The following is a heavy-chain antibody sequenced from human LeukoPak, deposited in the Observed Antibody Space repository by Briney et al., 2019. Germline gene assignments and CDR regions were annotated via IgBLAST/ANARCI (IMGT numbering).Heavy chain of an antibody. CDR3: ARGRYSGSYVDY. D-gene: IGHD1-26*01. CDR1: GYTFTSYG. V-gene: IGHV1-2*02. CDR2: INPNSGGT. Sequence: ASVKVSCKASGYTFTSYGISWVRQAPGQGLEWMGWINPNSGGTNYAQKFQGRVTMTRDTSISTAYMELSRLRSDDTAVYYCARGRYSGSYVDYWGQGTLVTVSS. J-gene: IGHJ4*02.